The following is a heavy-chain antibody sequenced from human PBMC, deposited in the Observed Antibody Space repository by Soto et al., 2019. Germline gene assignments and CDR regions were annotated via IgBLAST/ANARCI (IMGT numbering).Heavy chain of an antibody. CDR1: GFTFSSYA. CDR2: ISGSGGST. Sequence: GGSLRLSCAASGFTFSSYAMSWVRQAPGKGLEWVSAISGSGGSTYYADSVKGRFTISRDNSKNTLYLQMNSLRAEDTAVYYCAKVTTVVPAARGYFDYWGQGTLVTVSS. D-gene: IGHD2-2*01. CDR3: AKVTTVVPAARGYFDY. J-gene: IGHJ4*02. V-gene: IGHV3-23*01.